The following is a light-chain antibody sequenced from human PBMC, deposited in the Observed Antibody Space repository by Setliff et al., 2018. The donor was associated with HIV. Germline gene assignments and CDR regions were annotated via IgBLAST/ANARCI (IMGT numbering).Light chain of an antibody. CDR2: EVR. V-gene: IGLV2-14*01. CDR3: SSYAITNTLP. CDR1: SRDVGGYSY. J-gene: IGLJ1*01. Sequence: QSALTQPASVSGSPGQSITISCTGTSRDVGGYSYVSWYQQHPGKAPKLIIYEVRNRPSGVSSRFSGSKSGNTASLTISGLQTEDEADYYCSSYAITNTLPFGTGTKVTVL.